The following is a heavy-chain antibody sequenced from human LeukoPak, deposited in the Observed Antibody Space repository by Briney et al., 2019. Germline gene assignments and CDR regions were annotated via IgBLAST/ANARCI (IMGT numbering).Heavy chain of an antibody. D-gene: IGHD6-19*01. J-gene: IGHJ4*02. CDR1: GLTFSRYW. CDR2: INNDGSST. CDR3: RAVAGPDGF. V-gene: IGHV3-74*01. Sequence: GSLRLSCAASGLTFSRYWMHWVRQAPGKGLVWVSRINNDGSSTTYADSVKGRFTISRDTAKNTLFLQMNSLRDEDTAVYYCRAVAGPDGFWGQGTLVSVSS.